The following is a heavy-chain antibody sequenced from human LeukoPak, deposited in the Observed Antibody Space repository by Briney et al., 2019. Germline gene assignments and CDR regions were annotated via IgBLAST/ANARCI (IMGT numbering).Heavy chain of an antibody. D-gene: IGHD5-24*01. Sequence: SQSLSLTCTVSTRIISKYYSRWIRQPPRKGLGWIGYIYYRGSTKYNPSLESRVTISVDMSKNQFYLKLNSVTAADTAVYYCVRVQADGHSDIWGQGKMVTVSS. CDR3: VRVQADGHSDI. V-gene: IGHV4-59*01. J-gene: IGHJ3*02. CDR1: TRIISKYY. CDR2: IYYRGST.